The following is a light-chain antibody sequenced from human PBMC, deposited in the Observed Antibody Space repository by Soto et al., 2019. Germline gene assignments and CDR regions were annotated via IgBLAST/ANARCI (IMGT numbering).Light chain of an antibody. CDR1: SSDVGGYNY. CDR2: EVS. J-gene: IGLJ1*01. V-gene: IGLV2-14*01. Sequence: QSVLAQPASVSGSPGQSITISCTGTSSDVGGYNYVSWYQQHPGKAHKLMICEVSNRPSGVSNRFSGSKSGNTASLTISGLQAEDEAYYYCSSDRSITTYVFGTGTKVTVL. CDR3: SSDRSITTYV.